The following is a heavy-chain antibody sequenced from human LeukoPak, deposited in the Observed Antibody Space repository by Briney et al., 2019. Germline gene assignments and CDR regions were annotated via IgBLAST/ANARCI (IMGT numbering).Heavy chain of an antibody. D-gene: IGHD1-20*01. CDR3: AKDLDNSLNWFDP. J-gene: IGHJ5*02. Sequence: GGSLRLSCAASGFTFSSYGMHWVRQAPGKGLEWVAFIRYGGSNKYYADSVKGRFTISRDNSKNTLYLQMNSLRAEDTAVYYCAKDLDNSLNWFDPWGQGTLVTVSS. CDR2: IRYGGSNK. CDR1: GFTFSSYG. V-gene: IGHV3-30*02.